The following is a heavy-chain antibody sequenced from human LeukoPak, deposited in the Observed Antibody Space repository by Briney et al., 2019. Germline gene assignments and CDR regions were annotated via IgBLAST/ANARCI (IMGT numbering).Heavy chain of an antibody. Sequence: ASVKVSCKASGYTFTSYGISWVRQAPGQGLEWMGWISAYNGNTNYAQKLQGRVTMTTDTSTSTAYMELRSLRSDDTAVYYCARDYVSVSYYYDSSSYYYEDYWGQGTLVTVSS. CDR1: GYTFTSYG. CDR2: ISAYNGNT. V-gene: IGHV1-18*01. D-gene: IGHD3-22*01. J-gene: IGHJ4*02. CDR3: ARDYVSVSYYYDSSSYYYEDY.